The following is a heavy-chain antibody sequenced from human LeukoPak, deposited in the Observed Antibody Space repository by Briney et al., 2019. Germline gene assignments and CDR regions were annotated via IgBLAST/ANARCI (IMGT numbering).Heavy chain of an antibody. D-gene: IGHD2-2*02. CDR2: IYPSGST. J-gene: IGHJ4*02. V-gene: IGHV4-38-2*01. CDR3: ARHLSAAIPDY. CDR1: GYSISSGYY. Sequence: PSETLSLTCAVSGYSISSGYYWGWIWQPPGKGLEWIGSIYPSGSTYYNPSLKSRVTISVDTSKNQFSLKLSSVTAADTAVYYCARHLSAAIPDYWGQGTLVTVSS.